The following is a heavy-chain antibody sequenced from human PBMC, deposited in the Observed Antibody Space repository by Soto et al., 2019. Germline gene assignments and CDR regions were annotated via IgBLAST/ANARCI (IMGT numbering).Heavy chain of an antibody. J-gene: IGHJ4*02. V-gene: IGHV1-2*02. CDR3: ARVSLAGATTADY. D-gene: IGHD1-26*01. CDR1: GYTFTGYY. Sequence: ASVKVSCKASGYTFTGYYMHWVRQAPGQGLEWMGWINPNSGGTNYAQKFQGRVTMTSDTSISTAYMELSRLTSDDTAAYYCARVSLAGATTADYWGQGTLVTVSS. CDR2: INPNSGGT.